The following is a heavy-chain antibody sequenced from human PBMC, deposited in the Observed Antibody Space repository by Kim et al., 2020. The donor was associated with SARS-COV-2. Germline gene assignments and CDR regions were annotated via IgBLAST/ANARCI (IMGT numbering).Heavy chain of an antibody. J-gene: IGHJ5*02. CDR1: GYTFSSYW. CDR2: IYPGDSDT. D-gene: IGHD2-21*01. Sequence: GESLKISCKGSGYTFSSYWIGWVRQMPGKGLEWMGIIYPGDSDTKYSPSFQGQVTISADKSISPAYLQWSSLKASDTALYYCSGRAGHCGGDCYSNWFDPWGQGSLVTVSS. V-gene: IGHV5-51*01. CDR3: SGRAGHCGGDCYSNWFDP.